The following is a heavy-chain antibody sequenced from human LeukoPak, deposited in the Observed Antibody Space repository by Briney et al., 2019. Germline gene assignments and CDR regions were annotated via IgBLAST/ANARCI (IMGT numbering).Heavy chain of an antibody. Sequence: GGSLRLSCAASGFTFTDYWMHWVRQAPGKGLEWVAVISYDGSNKYYADSVKGRFTISRDNSKNTLYLQMNSLRAEDTAVYYCARDLQRVPAAISYYYYGMDVWGQGTTVTVSS. CDR1: GFTFTDYW. CDR3: ARDLQRVPAAISYYYYGMDV. D-gene: IGHD2-2*01. CDR2: ISYDGSNK. J-gene: IGHJ6*02. V-gene: IGHV3-30-3*01.